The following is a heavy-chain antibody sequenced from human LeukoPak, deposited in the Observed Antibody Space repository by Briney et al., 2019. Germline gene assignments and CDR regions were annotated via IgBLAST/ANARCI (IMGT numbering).Heavy chain of an antibody. D-gene: IGHD6-13*01. CDR3: TRLVHVEDSSSWDYMDV. CDR2: IKSKTDGGTT. V-gene: IGHV3-15*01. CDR1: GFIFSNVW. J-gene: IGHJ6*03. Sequence: GGSLRLSCAASGFIFSNVWMSWVRQAPGKGLEWVGRIKSKTDGGTTDYAAPVRGRFTISRDDSKNILYLQMNSLKTEDTAVYYCTRLVHVEDSSSWDYMDVWGKGTTVTVSS.